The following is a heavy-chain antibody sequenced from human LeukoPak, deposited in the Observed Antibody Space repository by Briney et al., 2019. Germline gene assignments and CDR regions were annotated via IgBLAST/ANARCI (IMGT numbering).Heavy chain of an antibody. V-gene: IGHV3-64*01. D-gene: IGHD2-2*01. J-gene: IGHJ4*02. CDR2: ISSNGDST. CDR1: EFTFNNYA. CDR3: RCTSDY. Sequence: GGSLRLSCAASEFTFNNYAMHWVRQAPGKGLEYVSAISSNGDSTYYANSVKGRFTISRDNSKNTLFLQMGSLRAEDMAVYYCRCTSDYWGQGTLVTVSS.